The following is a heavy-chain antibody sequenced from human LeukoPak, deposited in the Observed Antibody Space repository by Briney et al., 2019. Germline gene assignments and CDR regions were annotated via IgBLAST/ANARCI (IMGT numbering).Heavy chain of an antibody. Sequence: ASVKVSCKTSGYTFINFVMNWVRQAPGQGLEWMGWIDTNTGNPTYVQRFTGRFVFSVDASVNTAYLQISSLKAEDTAVYYCARNFASDSSLIDHWGQGTLVTVSS. CDR3: ARNFASDSSLIDH. D-gene: IGHD2-21*01. J-gene: IGHJ4*02. V-gene: IGHV7-4-1*02. CDR2: IDTNTGNP. CDR1: GYTFINFV.